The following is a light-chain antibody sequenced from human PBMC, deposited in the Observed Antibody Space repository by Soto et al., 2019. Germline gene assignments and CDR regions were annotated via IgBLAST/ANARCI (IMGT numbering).Light chain of an antibody. CDR2: AAS. J-gene: IGKJ5*01. V-gene: IGKV1-17*01. CDR1: QGIRDD. Sequence: DIQMTQSPSSLSASVGDRVTITCRASQGIRDDLAWYQQKPGKAPKRLIYAASSLRSGVPSRFSGSGSGTEFTLTISSLQPEDFATYYCLQHNSYPFNFGQGTRLEI. CDR3: LQHNSYPFN.